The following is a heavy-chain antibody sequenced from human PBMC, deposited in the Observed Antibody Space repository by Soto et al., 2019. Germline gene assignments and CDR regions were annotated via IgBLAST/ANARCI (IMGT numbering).Heavy chain of an antibody. CDR2: ISYDGSNK. CDR3: AKIAAAGMNDAFDI. J-gene: IGHJ3*02. V-gene: IGHV3-30*18. Sequence: GGSLRLSCAASGFTFSSYGMHWVRQAPGKGLEWVAVISYDGSNKYYADSVKGRFTISRDNSKNTLYLQMNSLRAEDTAVYYCAKIAAAGMNDAFDIWGQGTMVTVSS. CDR1: GFTFSSYG. D-gene: IGHD6-13*01.